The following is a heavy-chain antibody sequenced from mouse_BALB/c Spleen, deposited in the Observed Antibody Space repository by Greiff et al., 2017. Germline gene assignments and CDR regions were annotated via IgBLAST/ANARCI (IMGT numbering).Heavy chain of an antibody. J-gene: IGHJ4*01. V-gene: IGHV1S56*01. CDR2: IYPGNVNT. CDR3: ARSSSTMITSYAMDY. CDR1: GYTFTSYY. Sequence: VKLVESGPELVKPGASVRISCKASGYTFTSYYIHWVKQRPGQGLEWIGWIYPGNVNTKYNEKFKGKATLTADKSSSTAYMQLSSLTSEDSAVYFCARSSSTMITSYAMDYWGQGTSVTVSS. D-gene: IGHD2-4*01.